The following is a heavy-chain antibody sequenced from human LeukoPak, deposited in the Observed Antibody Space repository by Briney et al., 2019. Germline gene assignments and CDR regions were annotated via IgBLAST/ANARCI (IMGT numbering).Heavy chain of an antibody. CDR2: ISGSGGST. D-gene: IGHD6-13*01. V-gene: IGHV3-23*01. CDR3: AKATYASSWNLYFDY. J-gene: IGHJ4*02. Sequence: GGSLRLSCAASGFSFSSYAMSRVRQAPGKGLEWVSTISGSGGSTYYADSVKGRFIISRDNSKNTLYLQMNSLRAEDTAVYYCAKATYASSWNLYFDYWGQGTLVTVSS. CDR1: GFSFSSYA.